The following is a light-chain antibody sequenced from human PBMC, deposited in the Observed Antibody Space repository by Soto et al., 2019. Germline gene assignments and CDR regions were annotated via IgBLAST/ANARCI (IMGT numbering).Light chain of an antibody. CDR2: EVS. CDR3: SSYTSSSTWV. Sequence: QSALTQPASVSGSPGQSITISCTGTSSDVGGYNYVSWYQQHPGKAPKLIIYEVSNRPSGDSYRFYGSKSGNMASLTISGLQAEDEADYYCSSYTSSSTWVFGGGTKVTVL. V-gene: IGLV2-14*01. J-gene: IGLJ3*02. CDR1: SSDVGGYNY.